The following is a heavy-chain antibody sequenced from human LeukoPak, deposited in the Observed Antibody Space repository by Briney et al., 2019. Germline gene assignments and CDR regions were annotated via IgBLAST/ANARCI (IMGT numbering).Heavy chain of an antibody. Sequence: SVKVSCKTSGYTFTTYGISWVRQAPGQGLEWMGRIIPIFGTANYAQKFQGRVTITTDESTSTAYMELSSLRSEDTAVYYCARERTDYYDSSGEFDYWGQGTLVTVSS. D-gene: IGHD3-22*01. CDR3: ARERTDYYDSSGEFDY. V-gene: IGHV1-69*05. CDR2: IIPIFGTA. CDR1: GYTFTTYG. J-gene: IGHJ4*02.